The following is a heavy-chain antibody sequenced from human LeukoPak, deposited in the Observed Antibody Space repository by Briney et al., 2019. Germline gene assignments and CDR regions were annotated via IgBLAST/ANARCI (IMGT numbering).Heavy chain of an antibody. CDR2: INPNRGAT. Sequence: ASVKVSCKASGYTFSGYYIHWVRQAPGQGLEWMGWINPNRGATHFAQNFQGRVTMTRDTSISTAYMELSSLRSDDTAVYYCARDIGAASSGYLVYWGQGTLVTVSS. CDR1: GYTFSGYY. V-gene: IGHV1-2*02. CDR3: ARDIGAASSGYLVY. D-gene: IGHD3-22*01. J-gene: IGHJ4*02.